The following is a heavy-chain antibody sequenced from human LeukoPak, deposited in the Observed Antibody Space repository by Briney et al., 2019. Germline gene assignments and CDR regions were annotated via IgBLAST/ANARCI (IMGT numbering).Heavy chain of an antibody. J-gene: IGHJ4*02. CDR2: ISSSSSYI. CDR3: ARDSGFDFDY. D-gene: IGHD3-10*01. V-gene: IGHV3-21*01. Sequence: GGSLRLSCAASGFTLSSYSMNWVRQAPGKGLEWVSSISSSSSYIYYADSVKGRFTISRDNAKNSLYLQMNSLRAEDTAVYYCARDSGFDFDYWGQGTLVTVSS. CDR1: GFTLSSYS.